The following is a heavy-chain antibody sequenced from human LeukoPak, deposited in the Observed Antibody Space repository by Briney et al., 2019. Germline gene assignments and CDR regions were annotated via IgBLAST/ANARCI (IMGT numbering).Heavy chain of an antibody. J-gene: IGHJ4*02. CDR1: GGSISSYY. Sequence: SETLSLTCTVSGGSISSYYWSWIRQPPGKGLEWIGYIYYSGSTNYNPSLKSRVTISVDTSKNQFSLKLSSVTAADTAVYYCARARYSSSGIFDHWGQGTLVTVSS. V-gene: IGHV4-59*01. CDR3: ARARYSSSGIFDH. CDR2: IYYSGST. D-gene: IGHD6-13*01.